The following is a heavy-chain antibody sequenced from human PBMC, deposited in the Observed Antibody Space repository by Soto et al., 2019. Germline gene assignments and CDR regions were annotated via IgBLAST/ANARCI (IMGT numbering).Heavy chain of an antibody. CDR2: LTVGSGNT. J-gene: IGHJ4*02. CDR3: ARPSSYGSYYYFDL. CDR1: GDTFTRHG. V-gene: IGHV1-18*04. D-gene: IGHD1-26*01. Sequence: ASVKVSCKASGDTFTRHGLPWVRPAPGQGPEWMGWLTVGSGNTHYAQKFQGRVSMTTDTSTSTAYMELWSLRSDDTAVYYCARPSSYGSYYYFDLWGQGTPVTVSS.